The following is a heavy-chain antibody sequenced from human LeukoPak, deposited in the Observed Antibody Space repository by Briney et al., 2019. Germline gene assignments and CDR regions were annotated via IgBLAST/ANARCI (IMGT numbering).Heavy chain of an antibody. J-gene: IGHJ2*01. CDR1: GGTFSSYA. CDR3: ARGDYYDSSGLDL. V-gene: IGHV1-69*05. CDR2: IVPIFGTA. Sequence: SVKVSCKASGGTFSSYAISWVRQAPGQGLEWMGRIVPIFGTANYAQKFQGRVTITTDESTSTAYMELSSLRSEDTAVYYCARGDYYDSSGLDLWGRGTLVTVSS. D-gene: IGHD3-22*01.